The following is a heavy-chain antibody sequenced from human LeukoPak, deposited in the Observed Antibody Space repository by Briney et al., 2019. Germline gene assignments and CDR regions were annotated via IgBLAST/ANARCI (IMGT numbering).Heavy chain of an antibody. CDR1: GGSISSYY. V-gene: IGHV4-4*09. Sequence: SETLSLTCTVSGGSISSYYWSWIRQPPGKGLEWIGYIYTSGSTNYNPSLKSRVTISVDTSKNQFSLKLSSVTAADTAVYYCARQTLYYCGSGSYSYFDYWGQGTLVTVSS. CDR2: IYTSGST. CDR3: ARQTLYYCGSGSYSYFDY. D-gene: IGHD3-10*01. J-gene: IGHJ4*02.